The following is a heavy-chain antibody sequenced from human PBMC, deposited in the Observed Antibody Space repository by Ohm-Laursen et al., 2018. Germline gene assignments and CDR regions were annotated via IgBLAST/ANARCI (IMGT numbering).Heavy chain of an antibody. CDR2: IHYSGST. CDR3: ATSSGRFFDY. Sequence: TLSLTCTVSGGSISSSTYYWSWIRQHPGKGLEWIGYIHYSGSTYYNPSLDSLLTISVDTSKNQFSLKVSSVTAADTAVYYCATSSGRFFDYWGQGTLVTVSS. J-gene: IGHJ4*02. D-gene: IGHD1-1*01. V-gene: IGHV4-31*01. CDR1: GGSISSSTYY.